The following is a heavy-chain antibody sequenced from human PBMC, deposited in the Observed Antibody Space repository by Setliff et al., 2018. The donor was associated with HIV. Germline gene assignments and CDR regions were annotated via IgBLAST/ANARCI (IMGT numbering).Heavy chain of an antibody. V-gene: IGHV4-39*01. CDR2: INYRGNT. CDR1: GGSISTSRYY. CDR3: ASLDGSESPYIYYYYMDV. Sequence: TSETLSLTCTVSGGSISTSRYYWGWIRQPPGKGLEWIGSINYRGNTYYNPSLKSRAAISVDTSKNQISLKLGSVTAADTAVYYCASLDGSESPYIYYYYMDVWGKGTAVTASS. D-gene: IGHD3-10*01. J-gene: IGHJ6*03.